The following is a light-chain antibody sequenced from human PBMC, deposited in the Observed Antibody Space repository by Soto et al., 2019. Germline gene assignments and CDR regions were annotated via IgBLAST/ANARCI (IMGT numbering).Light chain of an antibody. CDR2: GAS. V-gene: IGKV3-15*01. CDR1: QSVSSN. Sequence: ELGLTQSPATPSVSPGQRAPLSCRASQSVSSNLAWYQQKPGQAPRLLIYGASTRATGIPARFSGSGSGTEFTLTISSLQSEDFAVYYCQQYNNWPPVWTFGQGTKVDIK. J-gene: IGKJ1*01. CDR3: QQYNNWPPVWT.